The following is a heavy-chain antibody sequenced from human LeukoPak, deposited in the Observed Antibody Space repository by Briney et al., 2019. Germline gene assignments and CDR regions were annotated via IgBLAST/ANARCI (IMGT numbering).Heavy chain of an antibody. D-gene: IGHD6-13*01. CDR2: ISSSSGYI. J-gene: IGHJ4*02. CDR1: GFIFDNYA. CDR3: AASIAYRSSWFADY. V-gene: IGHV3-21*01. Sequence: GGSLRLSCAAPGFIFDNYAIHWVRQAPGKGLEWVSSISSSSGYIYYADSVKGRFTISRDNAKNSLYLQMNSLRAEDTGLYYCAASIAYRSSWFADYWGQGTLVTVSS.